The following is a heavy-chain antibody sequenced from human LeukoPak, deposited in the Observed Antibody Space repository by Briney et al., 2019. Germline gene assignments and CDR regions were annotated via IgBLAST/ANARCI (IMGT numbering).Heavy chain of an antibody. CDR1: GITFSSYG. Sequence: GGSLRLSCAASGITFSSYGMSWVRQAPGKGLEWVSGISGSGDSTYYADSVKGRFTISRDNSKNTLYLQMNSLRAEDTAIYYCAGSYSSPSDYWGQGTLVTVSS. J-gene: IGHJ4*02. CDR2: ISGSGDST. D-gene: IGHD6-6*01. V-gene: IGHV3-23*01. CDR3: AGSYSSPSDY.